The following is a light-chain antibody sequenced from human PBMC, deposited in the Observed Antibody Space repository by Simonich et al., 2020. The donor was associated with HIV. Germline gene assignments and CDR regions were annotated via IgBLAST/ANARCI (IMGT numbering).Light chain of an antibody. CDR1: QSISSN. CDR2: GAS. CDR3: QHYNNWLFT. Sequence: EIVMTQSPATLSVSPGERATLSGRASQSISSNLAWYEQRPGQAPRLLIYGASTRATGIPARVSGSGSGTDFTLTFSSMQSEDFALYYCQHYNNWLFTFGPGTKVDVK. J-gene: IGKJ3*01. V-gene: IGKV3-15*01.